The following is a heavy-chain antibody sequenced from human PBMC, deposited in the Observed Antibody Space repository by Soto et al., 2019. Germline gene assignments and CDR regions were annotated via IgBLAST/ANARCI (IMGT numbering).Heavy chain of an antibody. Sequence: HVQLVESGGGVVQPGRSLRLSCVASGFTFGRYAMHWVRQFPGRGLEWVAVISYTGANTYYVGSVRGRFTISRDNSKNTLNLQMNSLKAEDTAMYYCAKHMDASGYFCVEGADHWGQGALVTVSS. CDR2: ISYTGANT. V-gene: IGHV3-30*18. D-gene: IGHD3-22*01. CDR3: AKHMDASGYFCVEGADH. J-gene: IGHJ4*02. CDR1: GFTFGRYA.